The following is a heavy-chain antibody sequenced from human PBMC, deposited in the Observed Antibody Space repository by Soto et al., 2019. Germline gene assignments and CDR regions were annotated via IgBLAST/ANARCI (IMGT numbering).Heavy chain of an antibody. Sequence: QVQLVQSGAEVKKAGASVKVSCKASGYTFYRYGITWVRQAPGQGLEWMGWINPSNDNTNYAQKFRGRVTMTTDASTSTAHMELRSLKSDDTAVYYCARDTQQDSNGYYLEWFDPWGQGTLVTVSS. CDR1: GYTFYRYG. CDR3: ARDTQQDSNGYYLEWFDP. D-gene: IGHD3-22*01. V-gene: IGHV1-18*01. J-gene: IGHJ5*02. CDR2: INPSNDNT.